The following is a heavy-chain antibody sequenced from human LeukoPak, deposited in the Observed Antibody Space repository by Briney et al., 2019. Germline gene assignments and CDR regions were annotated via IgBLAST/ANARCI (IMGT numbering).Heavy chain of an antibody. CDR3: ARSFFSVLVATKIFDY. CDR2: IYYSGST. V-gene: IGHV4-39*07. J-gene: IGHJ4*02. D-gene: IGHD5-12*01. CDR1: GGSISSSSYY. Sequence: SETLSLTCTVSGGSISSSSYYWGWIRQPPGKGLEWIGSIYYSGSTYYNPSLKSRVTISVDTSKNQFSLKLSSVTAADTAVYYCARSFFSVLVATKIFDYWGQGTLVTVSS.